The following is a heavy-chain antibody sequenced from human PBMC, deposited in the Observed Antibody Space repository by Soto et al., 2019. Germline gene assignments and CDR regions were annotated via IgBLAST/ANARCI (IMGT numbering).Heavy chain of an antibody. CDR3: VQPTGWPGFDF. CDR1: GFAVSSKY. V-gene: IGHV3-53*01. Sequence: EVQLVESGGGLIQPGGSLRLSCAASGFAVSSKYMTWVRQAPGKGLEWVSVIYGGGTTYYADSVKGRFTISRDTSNNTLYLQLNNLRAEETAVYYCVQPTGWPGFDFWGQGTVVTVSS. D-gene: IGHD6-19*01. CDR2: IYGGGTT. J-gene: IGHJ4*02.